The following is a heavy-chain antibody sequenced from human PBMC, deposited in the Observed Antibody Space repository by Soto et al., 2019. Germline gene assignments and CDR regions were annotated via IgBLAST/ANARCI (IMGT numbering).Heavy chain of an antibody. CDR1: GFTVISNY. CDR3: ARSFPVRPIGLVDY. Sequence: WGSLRLSCAASGFTVISNYISFFRQSPVKGLEWVSVIYSGGSTYYADSVKGRFTISRDNSKNTLYLQMNSLRAEDTAVYYCARSFPVRPIGLVDYWGQGTLVTVSS. J-gene: IGHJ4*02. CDR2: IYSGGST. D-gene: IGHD3-10*01. V-gene: IGHV3-53*01.